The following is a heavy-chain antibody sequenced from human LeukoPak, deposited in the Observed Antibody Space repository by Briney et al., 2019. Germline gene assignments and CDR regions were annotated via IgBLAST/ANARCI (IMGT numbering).Heavy chain of an antibody. CDR3: AVTDYSNYYYYYMDV. D-gene: IGHD4-11*01. Sequence: GGSLRLSCAASGFTSSSYWISWVRQAPGKGLEWVANIKQDGSEKYYVDSVKGRFTISRDNAKNSLYLQMNSLRAEDTAVYYCAVTDYSNYYYYYMDVWGEGTTVTVSS. J-gene: IGHJ6*03. V-gene: IGHV3-7*01. CDR1: GFTSSSYW. CDR2: IKQDGSEK.